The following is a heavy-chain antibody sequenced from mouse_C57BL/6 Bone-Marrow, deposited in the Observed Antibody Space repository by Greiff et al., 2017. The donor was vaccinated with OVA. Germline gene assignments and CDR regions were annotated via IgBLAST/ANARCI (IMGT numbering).Heavy chain of an antibody. J-gene: IGHJ3*01. Sequence: QVHVKQSGAELARPGASVKLSCKASGYTFTSYGISWVKQRTGQGLEWIGEIYPRSGNTYYNEKFKGKATLTADKSSSTAYMELRSLPSEDSAVYFCARNRYPAWFAYWGQGTLVTVSA. CDR1: GYTFTSYG. D-gene: IGHD1-1*01. CDR2: IYPRSGNT. CDR3: ARNRYPAWFAY. V-gene: IGHV1-81*01.